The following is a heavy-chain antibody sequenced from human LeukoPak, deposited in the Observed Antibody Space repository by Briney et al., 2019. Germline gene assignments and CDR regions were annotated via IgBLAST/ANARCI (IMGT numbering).Heavy chain of an antibody. V-gene: IGHV1-46*01. CDR2: INPSGGRT. CDR1: GYTFTSYY. J-gene: IGHJ4*02. CDR3: ARVGQNDIFTEQLVY. Sequence: SVTVSCKASGYTFTSYYMHWVRQAPGQGLEGMGIINPSGGRTSYAQKFQGRVTMTSHTSTSTVYMELSSLRSEDTAVYYCARVGQNDIFTEQLVYWGQGTLVTVSS. D-gene: IGHD3-9*01.